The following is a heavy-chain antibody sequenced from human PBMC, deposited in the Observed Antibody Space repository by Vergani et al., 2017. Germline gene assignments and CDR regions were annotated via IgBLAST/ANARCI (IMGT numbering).Heavy chain of an antibody. CDR1: GGSISSYY. V-gene: IGHV4-59*01. CDR3: ARDVVGATKYYYYGMDV. CDR2: IYYSGST. D-gene: IGHD1-26*01. J-gene: IGHJ6*02. Sequence: QVQLQQWGAGLVKPSETLSLTCTVSGGSISSYYWSWIRQPPGKGLEWIGYIYYSGSTNYNPSLKSRVTISVDTSKNQFSLKLSSVTAADTAVYYCARDVVGATKYYYYGMDVWGQGTTVTVSS.